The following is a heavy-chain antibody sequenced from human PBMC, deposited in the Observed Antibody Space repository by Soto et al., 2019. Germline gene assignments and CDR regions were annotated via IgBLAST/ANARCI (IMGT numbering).Heavy chain of an antibody. Sequence: RGESLKISCKGSGYSFTNYWIAWVRQMPGKGLEYMGIIYPSDSTTRYSPSFQGQVTISADKSISTAYLQWNSLKASDTAMYYCARHGFYGDYSSNYLHPWGQGTLVTVST. CDR2: IYPSDSTT. V-gene: IGHV5-51*01. D-gene: IGHD4-17*01. CDR1: GYSFTNYW. CDR3: ARHGFYGDYSSNYLHP. J-gene: IGHJ5*02.